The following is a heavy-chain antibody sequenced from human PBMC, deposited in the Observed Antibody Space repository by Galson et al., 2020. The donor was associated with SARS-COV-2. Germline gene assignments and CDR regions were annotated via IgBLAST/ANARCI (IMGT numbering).Heavy chain of an antibody. J-gene: IGHJ4*02. CDR2: ISYDGSNK. CDR3: AREFPPIGSLFSSLIIAVAGNLDY. Sequence: SLRLSCAASGFTFSSYGMHWVRQAPGKGLEWVAVISYDGSNKYYADSVKGRFTISRDNSKNTLYLQMNSLRAEDTAVYYCAREFPPIGSLFSSLIIAVAGNLDYWGQGTLVTVSS. V-gene: IGHV3-30*03. CDR1: GFTFSSYG. D-gene: IGHD6-19*01.